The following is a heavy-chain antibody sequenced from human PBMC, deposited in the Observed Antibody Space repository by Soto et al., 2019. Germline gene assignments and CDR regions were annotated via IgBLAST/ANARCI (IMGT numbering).Heavy chain of an antibody. V-gene: IGHV1-18*04. CDR2: ISAYNGNT. CDR1: GYTFTSYG. CDR3: ARSRPLLRYFDWLPYYYYYYGMDV. D-gene: IGHD3-9*01. Sequence: GASVKVSCKASGYTFTSYGISWVRQAPGQGLEWMGWISAYNGNTNYAQKLQGRVTMTTDTSTSTAYMELRSLRSDDTAVYYCARSRPLLRYFDWLPYYYYYYGMDVWGQGTTVTVSS. J-gene: IGHJ6*02.